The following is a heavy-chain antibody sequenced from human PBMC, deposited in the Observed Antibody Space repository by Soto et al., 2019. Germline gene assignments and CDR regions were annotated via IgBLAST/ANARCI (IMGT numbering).Heavy chain of an antibody. J-gene: IGHJ2*01. CDR1: GFTFSSYG. CDR2: MSYDGSNK. V-gene: IGHV3-30*18. Sequence: QVQLVESGGGVVQPGRSLRLSCAASGFTFSSYGMHWVRQAPGKGLEWVAVMSYDGSNKYYADSVKGRFTIARYSSRNALNLQMKRLRAEDTAVYYCPKDRKVSRDDYGGNFVWYFDLWGRGTLVTVSS. D-gene: IGHD4-17*01. CDR3: PKDRKVSRDDYGGNFVWYFDL.